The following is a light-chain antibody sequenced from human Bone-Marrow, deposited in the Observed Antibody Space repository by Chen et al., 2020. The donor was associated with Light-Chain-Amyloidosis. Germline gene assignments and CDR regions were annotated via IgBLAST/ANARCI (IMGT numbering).Light chain of an antibody. CDR1: QSISSSY. CDR3: QHYDSLLT. V-gene: IGKV3-20*01. Sequence: EIVLTQSPGTLSLSPGESATVSCRASQSISSSYVAWYQQKSGQAPRLLIHGASTRATGIPDRFRGRGSGTDFTLSITRVEAEDFAVYYCQHYDSLLTFGQGTRLDIK. CDR2: GAS. J-gene: IGKJ5*01.